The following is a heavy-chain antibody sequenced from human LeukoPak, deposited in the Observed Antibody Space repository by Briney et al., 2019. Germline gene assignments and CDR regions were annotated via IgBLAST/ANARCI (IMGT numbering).Heavy chain of an antibody. Sequence: HEESLKISCKLSGYNLTSYWIGWVRQMSGKGLEWMGIIYPGDSHTRYGPSFQGQVTISADKSINTAYLQWSSLKASDTAMYYCARLGEDLAVGIAGYWFDPWGQGTLVTVSS. CDR2: IYPGDSHT. J-gene: IGHJ5*02. CDR1: GYNLTSYW. D-gene: IGHD3-3*01. CDR3: ARLGEDLAVGIAGYWFDP. V-gene: IGHV5-51*01.